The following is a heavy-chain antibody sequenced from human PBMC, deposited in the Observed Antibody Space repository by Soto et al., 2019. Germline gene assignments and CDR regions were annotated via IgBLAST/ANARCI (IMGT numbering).Heavy chain of an antibody. CDR1: GGNFSSFA. V-gene: IGHV1-69*01. Sequence: QVHLVQSGAEVKKPGSSVKVSCKASGGNFSSFAISWVRRAPGQGLEYMGGIIPMFGTTNYAQKFRGRVTVIADESTSTVYLGLSSLRFDDTAVYYCARASGRGWYNWFDPWGQGTLVTVSS. D-gene: IGHD6-19*01. J-gene: IGHJ5*02. CDR3: ARASGRGWYNWFDP. CDR2: IIPMFGTT.